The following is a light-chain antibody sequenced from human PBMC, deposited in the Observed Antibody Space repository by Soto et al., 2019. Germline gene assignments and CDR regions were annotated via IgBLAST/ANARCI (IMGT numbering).Light chain of an antibody. CDR2: DAS. Sequence: EIVLTQSPATLSLSPVERATLSCRASQSVSSSYLAWYQQKPGQAPRLLIYDASTRATGIPARFSGSGSGTEFTLTISSLQSEDFAVYYCQQYNNRPPRTFGQGTKVDIK. V-gene: IGKV3-15*01. CDR1: QSVSSSY. J-gene: IGKJ1*01. CDR3: QQYNNRPPRT.